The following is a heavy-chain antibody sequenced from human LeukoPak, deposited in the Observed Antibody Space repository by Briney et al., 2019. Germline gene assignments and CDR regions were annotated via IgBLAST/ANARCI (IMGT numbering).Heavy chain of an antibody. J-gene: IGHJ4*02. CDR1: GFTFTTKW. CDR2: INQDGSDR. D-gene: IGHD3-22*01. CDR3: ARDYSSGRDF. V-gene: IGHV3-7*04. Sequence: GGSLRLSCAASGFTFTTKWMSWVRQARGKGLEWVATINQDGSDRYYVDSVKGRFTISIDNDKNSLDLQMNILRAEDTAVYYCARDYSSGRDFWGQGTLVTVSS.